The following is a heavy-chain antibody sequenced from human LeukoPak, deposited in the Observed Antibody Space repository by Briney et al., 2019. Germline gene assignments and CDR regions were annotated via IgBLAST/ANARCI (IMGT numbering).Heavy chain of an antibody. D-gene: IGHD3-16*01. V-gene: IGHV1-2*02. J-gene: IGHJ4*02. CDR1: GYTFTGYY. CDR3: ARVGGHTPGHYYFDY. CDR2: INTNSGGT. Sequence: ASGKVSCKASGYTFTGYYMHWVRQAPGQGLEWMGWINTNSGGTNYAQKFQGRVTMTRDTSISTAYMELSRLRSDDTAVYYCARVGGHTPGHYYFDYWGEGALVTVSS.